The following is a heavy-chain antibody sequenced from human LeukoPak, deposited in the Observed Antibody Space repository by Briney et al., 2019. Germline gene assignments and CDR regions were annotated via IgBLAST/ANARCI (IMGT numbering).Heavy chain of an antibody. D-gene: IGHD3-3*01. V-gene: IGHV3-30*02. CDR3: AVIFLEWLATDY. Sequence: GGSLRLSCAAPGFTFSSYGVHWVRHAPPQALEPVAFILYDGSNKYYADSVKGRFTISRDNSKNTLYLQMNSLRAEDTAVYYCAVIFLEWLATDYWGQGTLVTVSS. CDR2: ILYDGSNK. J-gene: IGHJ4*02. CDR1: GFTFSSYG.